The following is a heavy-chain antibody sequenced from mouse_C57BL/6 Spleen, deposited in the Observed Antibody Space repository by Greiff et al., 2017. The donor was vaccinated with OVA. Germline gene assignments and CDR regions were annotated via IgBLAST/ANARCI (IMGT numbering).Heavy chain of an antibody. CDR3: ARVLNWDWYFDV. CDR2: ISYDGSN. CDR1: GYSITSGYY. Sequence: EESGPGLVKPSQSLSLTCSVTGYSITSGYYWNWIRQFPGNKLEWMGYISYDGSNNYNPSLKNRISITRDTSKNQFFLKLNSVTTEDTATYYCARVLNWDWYFDVWGTGTTVTVSS. J-gene: IGHJ1*03. D-gene: IGHD4-1*01. V-gene: IGHV3-6*01.